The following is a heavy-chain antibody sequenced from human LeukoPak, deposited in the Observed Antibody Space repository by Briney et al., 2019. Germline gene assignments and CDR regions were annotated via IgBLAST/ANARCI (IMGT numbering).Heavy chain of an antibody. CDR3: ARDSGVDLAYY. CDR1: GYTFTSYG. J-gene: IGHJ4*02. Sequence: ASVKVSCKASGYTFTSYGISWVRQAPGQGLEWMGWISAYNGNTNYAQKLQGRVTMTTGTSTSTAYMELRSLGSDDTAVYYCARDSGVDLAYYWGQGTLVTVSS. CDR2: ISAYNGNT. V-gene: IGHV1-18*01. D-gene: IGHD3-10*01.